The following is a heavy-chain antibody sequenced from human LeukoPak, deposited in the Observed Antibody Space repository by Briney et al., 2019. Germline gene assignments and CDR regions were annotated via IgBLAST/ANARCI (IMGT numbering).Heavy chain of an antibody. V-gene: IGHV3-48*01. J-gene: IGHJ4*02. CDR3: AREIRGEGFDY. Sequence: GGSLRLSCAASGFTFSSYNMNWVRQAPGKGLEWVSYISSRTTTIYYADSVKGRFTISRDNAKNSLYLQMNSLRAEDTAVYFCAREIRGEGFDYWGQGTLVTVSS. D-gene: IGHD3-10*01. CDR2: ISSRTTTI. CDR1: GFTFSSYN.